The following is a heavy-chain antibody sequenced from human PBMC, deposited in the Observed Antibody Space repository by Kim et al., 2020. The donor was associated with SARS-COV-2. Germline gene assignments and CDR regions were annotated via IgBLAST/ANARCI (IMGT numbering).Heavy chain of an antibody. J-gene: IGHJ3*01. Sequence: GGSLRLSCVASGFTFNNYAMHWVRQAPGKGSEWVAVISYDGSIKYYADSVKGLFTVSRDSFYNTLYLQMRVLRPEDTALYYFAKSSAFFLFGVALNPFD. CDR2: ISYDGSIK. CDR1: GFTFNNYA. CDR3: AKSSAFFLFGVALNPFD. V-gene: IGHV3-30*18. D-gene: IGHD3-10*02.